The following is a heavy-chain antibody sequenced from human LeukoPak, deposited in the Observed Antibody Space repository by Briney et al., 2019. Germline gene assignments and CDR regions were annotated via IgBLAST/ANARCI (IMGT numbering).Heavy chain of an antibody. D-gene: IGHD1-26*01. Sequence: SETLSLTCNVTGGSISSGSYYWSWIRQPAGKGLEWIGRIYSSGSTNYNSSLNSRVTISLDTSKNQFSLKLSSVTASDTAVYYCASNGAGGSYSYYFDKWGQGTLVTVSS. CDR3: ASNGAGGSYSYYFDK. V-gene: IGHV4-61*02. J-gene: IGHJ4*02. CDR1: GGSISSGSYY. CDR2: IYSSGST.